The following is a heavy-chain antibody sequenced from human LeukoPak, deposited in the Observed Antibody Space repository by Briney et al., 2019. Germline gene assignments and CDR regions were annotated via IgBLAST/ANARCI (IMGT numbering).Heavy chain of an antibody. Sequence: PGGSLRLSCAGSGFTFSSYSMNWVRQAPGKGLEWVSSITSSSSYIYYADSVKGRFTISRDNAKKSVYLQMNSLRAEDTAVYYCARVEDTGWFDPWGQGTLVTVSS. V-gene: IGHV3-21*01. CDR2: ITSSSSYI. CDR3: ARVEDTGWFDP. CDR1: GFTFSSYS. J-gene: IGHJ5*02.